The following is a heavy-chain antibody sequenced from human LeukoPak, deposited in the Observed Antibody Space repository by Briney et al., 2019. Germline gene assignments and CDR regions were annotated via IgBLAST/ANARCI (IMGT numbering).Heavy chain of an antibody. V-gene: IGHV4-30-4*02. CDR2: HYYSGNT. J-gene: IGHJ4*02. CDR1: GGSISSGSYW. Sequence: SSEALSLTCTVSGGSISSGSYWWSWIRQHPERGLEWIGYHYYSGNTYYNPSLKSRVSISVDTSRNQFSLKLSSVTAADTAVYYCARDYGGKFDYWGQGTLVTVSS. CDR3: ARDYGGKFDY. D-gene: IGHD4-23*01.